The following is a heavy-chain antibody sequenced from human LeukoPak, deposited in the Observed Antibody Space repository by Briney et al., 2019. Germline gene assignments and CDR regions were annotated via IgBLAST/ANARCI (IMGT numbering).Heavy chain of an antibody. V-gene: IGHV3-66*02. J-gene: IGHJ6*03. Sequence: PGGSLRLSCVASGFTVNRNVMSWVRQAPGKGLEWVSLIYSDDRAFYADSVKGRFTISRNKSKNTLFLQMSSLKPEDTAIYYCARDLAGFEEPRYYYYMAVCGKGTTVTVSS. CDR2: IYSDDRA. CDR1: GFTVNRNV. CDR3: ARDLAGFEEPRYYYYMAV. D-gene: IGHD1-14*01.